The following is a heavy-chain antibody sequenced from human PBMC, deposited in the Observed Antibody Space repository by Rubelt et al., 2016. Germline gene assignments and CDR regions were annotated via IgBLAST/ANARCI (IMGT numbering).Heavy chain of an antibody. Sequence: QVQLQESGPGLVKPSETLSLTCTVSGGSISSYYWSWIRQPPGKGLEWIGYIYYSGSTNYNPSLKSRVTISVDTPKNQFSLQRSSVTAADTAVYYCARVMVRGVMSWFDPWGQGTLVTVSS. CDR1: GGSISSYY. D-gene: IGHD3-10*01. V-gene: IGHV4-59*01. CDR2: IYYSGST. CDR3: ARVMVRGVMSWFDP. J-gene: IGHJ5*02.